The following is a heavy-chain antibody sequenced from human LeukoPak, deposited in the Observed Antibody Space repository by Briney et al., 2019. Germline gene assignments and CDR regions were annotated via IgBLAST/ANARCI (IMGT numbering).Heavy chain of an antibody. CDR2: MNPNSGNT. D-gene: IGHD6-13*01. V-gene: IGHV1-8*01. J-gene: IGHJ3*02. CDR1: GCTFTRYD. CDR3: ARGLIPSTAAAGLYAFDI. Sequence: ASVKVSCKASGCTFTRYDINWVRQATGQGLEWMGWMNPNSGNTGYAQKFQGRVTMTRNTSISTAYMELSSLRSEDTAVCYCARGLIPSTAAAGLYAFDIWGQGTMVTLSS.